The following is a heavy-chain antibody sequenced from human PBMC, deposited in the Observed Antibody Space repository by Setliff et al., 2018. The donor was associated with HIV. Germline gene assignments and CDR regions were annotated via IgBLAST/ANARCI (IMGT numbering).Heavy chain of an antibody. CDR2: IYYSGNT. Sequence: SETLSLTCSVPGDSIFTSTYYWGWIRQPPGKRLEWIGSIYYSGNTYYNPSLKSRVTISVDTSKNQFFLNLSSVTATDSAVYYCARLGRPYSGQGWFDPWGQGTLVTVSS. CDR3: ARLGRPYSGQGWFDP. D-gene: IGHD5-12*01. J-gene: IGHJ5*02. CDR1: GDSIFTSTYY. V-gene: IGHV4-39*01.